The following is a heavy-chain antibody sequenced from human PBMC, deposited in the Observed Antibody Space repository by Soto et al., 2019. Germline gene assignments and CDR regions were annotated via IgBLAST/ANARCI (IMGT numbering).Heavy chain of an antibody. CDR3: ASGIQLWLRRINNGYSG. V-gene: IGHV1-69*12. Sequence: QVQLVQSGAEVKKPESSVKVSCKAPGGTFSTYAISWVRQAPGQGLEWMGGVIPMFGTATYAQRFQDRVTITADECTNRVYMELRSLRSEDTAVYFCASGIQLWLRRINNGYSGWGQGNLVTVSS. CDR2: VIPMFGTA. J-gene: IGHJ4*02. CDR1: GGTFSTYA. D-gene: IGHD5-18*01.